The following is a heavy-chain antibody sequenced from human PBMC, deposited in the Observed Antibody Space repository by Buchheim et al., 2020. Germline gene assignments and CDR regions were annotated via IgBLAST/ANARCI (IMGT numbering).Heavy chain of an antibody. CDR1: GFTFSDYY. Sequence: QVQLVESGGGLVKPGGSLRLSCAASGFTFSDYYMSWIRQAPGKGLEWVSYISSSGSTIYYADSVKGRFTVSRDNAKNSLYLQMNSLRAEDTAVYYCARVSLSGTFWSNYYYYYYGMDVWGQGTT. CDR3: ARVSLSGTFWSNYYYYYYGMDV. CDR2: ISSSGSTI. J-gene: IGHJ6*02. V-gene: IGHV3-11*01. D-gene: IGHD3-3*01.